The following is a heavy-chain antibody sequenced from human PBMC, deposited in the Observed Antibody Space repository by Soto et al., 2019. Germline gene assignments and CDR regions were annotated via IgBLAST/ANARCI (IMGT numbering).Heavy chain of an antibody. Sequence: ASVKVSCKASGYTFITYGISWVRQAPGQGLEWMGWISAYNGSPNYAQKLQGRVTMTTDTSTSTAYMELRSLRSDDTAVYYCARVMVLDYYYSAMDVWGQGTTVTVSS. CDR1: GYTFITYG. V-gene: IGHV1-18*01. CDR2: ISAYNGSP. J-gene: IGHJ6*02. CDR3: ARVMVLDYYYSAMDV. D-gene: IGHD1-20*01.